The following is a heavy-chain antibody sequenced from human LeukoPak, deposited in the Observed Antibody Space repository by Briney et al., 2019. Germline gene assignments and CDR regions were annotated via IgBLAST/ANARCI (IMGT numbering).Heavy chain of an antibody. CDR2: IYYSGSANYNPYYSGST. CDR1: GGSISSYY. Sequence: SETLSLTCTVSGGSISSYYWNWIRQPPGKGLEWIGYIYYSGSANYNPYYSGSTNYNPSLKSRVTMSVDTSKNQFSLKLPSVTAADTAVYYCAKLWGGQNWNDDWGQGTLVTVSS. D-gene: IGHD3-16*01. V-gene: IGHV4-59*08. CDR3: AKLWGGQNWNDD. J-gene: IGHJ5*02.